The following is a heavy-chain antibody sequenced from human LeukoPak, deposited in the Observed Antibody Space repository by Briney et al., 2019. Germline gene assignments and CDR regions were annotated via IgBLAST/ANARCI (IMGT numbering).Heavy chain of an antibody. Sequence: GGSLRLSCAASGFTFSSYDMHWVRQATGKGLEWVSAIGTAGDTYYPGSVKGRFTISRENAKNSLYLQMNSLRAGDTAVYYCARGRYCSGGRCYWFDPWGQGTLVTVSS. J-gene: IGHJ5*02. CDR3: ARGRYCSGGRCYWFDP. D-gene: IGHD2-15*01. CDR2: IGTAGDT. V-gene: IGHV3-13*01. CDR1: GFTFSSYD.